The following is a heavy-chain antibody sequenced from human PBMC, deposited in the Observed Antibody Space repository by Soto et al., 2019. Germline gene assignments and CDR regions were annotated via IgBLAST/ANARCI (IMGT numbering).Heavy chain of an antibody. D-gene: IGHD3-3*01. Sequence: EVQLLASGGGLVQPGGSLRLSCAASGFTFSSYAMSWVRQAPGKGLEWVSVVSGSAGSTYYADSVKGRFTISRDNSKNTLYLQMNSLRAEDTAVYYCAKDASSGITSFDSWGRGTVVTVSS. CDR2: VSGSAGST. J-gene: IGHJ2*01. CDR3: AKDASSGITSFDS. V-gene: IGHV3-23*01. CDR1: GFTFSSYA.